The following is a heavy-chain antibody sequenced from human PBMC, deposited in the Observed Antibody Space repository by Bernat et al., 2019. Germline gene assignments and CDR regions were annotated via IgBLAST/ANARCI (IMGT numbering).Heavy chain of an antibody. CDR1: GFTFSDYT. CDR2: ISSSSSTI. D-gene: IGHD1-14*01. V-gene: IGHV3-48*01. J-gene: IGHJ1*01. CDR3: APPFFTTSQYLQH. Sequence: EEQLVESGGGLVQPGGSLRLSCAASGFTFSDYTMHWVRQAPGKGLEWVSYISSSSSTIYYADSVKGRFTISRDNGKNSLYLQMNSLRADDTAVYYCAPPFFTTSQYLQHWGQGTLVTVSS.